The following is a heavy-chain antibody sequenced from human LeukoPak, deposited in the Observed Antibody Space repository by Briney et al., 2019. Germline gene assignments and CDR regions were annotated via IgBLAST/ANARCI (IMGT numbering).Heavy chain of an antibody. D-gene: IGHD3-16*01. CDR1: GYSISSGYY. CDR3: ASPLPIYDYVWGSYGDYFDY. CDR2: IYYSGST. V-gene: IGHV4-38-2*01. J-gene: IGHJ4*02. Sequence: NPSETLSLTCAVSGYSISSGYYWGWIRQPPGKGLEWIGSIYYSGSTYYNPSLKSRVTISVDTSKNQFSLKLSSVTAADTAVYYCASPLPIYDYVWGSYGDYFDYWGQGTLVTVSS.